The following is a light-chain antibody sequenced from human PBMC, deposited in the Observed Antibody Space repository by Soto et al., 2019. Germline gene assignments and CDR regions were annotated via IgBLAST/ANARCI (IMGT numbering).Light chain of an antibody. J-gene: IGKJ3*01. CDR2: GAS. V-gene: IGKV3-15*01. CDR3: QQRINWPVT. Sequence: ETVMTQSPATLSVSPGERATLSCRASQSVYSSLAWYQQKPGQAPRLLIYGASTRATGIPARFSGSGSGTEFTLTISSLEPEDYAVYYCQQRINWPVTFGPGTKVDIK. CDR1: QSVYSS.